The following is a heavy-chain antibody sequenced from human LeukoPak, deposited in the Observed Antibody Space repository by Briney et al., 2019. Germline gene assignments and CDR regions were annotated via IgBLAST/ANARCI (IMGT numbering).Heavy chain of an antibody. CDR3: ARDRYYDSSGYYWGGYYYYYMDV. V-gene: IGHV3-7*01. CDR1: GFTFSSYW. Sequence: GGSLRLSCAASGFTFSSYWMTWVRQAPGKGLEWVANIKQDGSEKYYVDSVKGRFTISRDNAKNSLYLQMNSLRAEDTAVYYCARDRYYDSSGYYWGGYYYYYMDVWGKGTTVTISS. D-gene: IGHD3-22*01. J-gene: IGHJ6*03. CDR2: IKQDGSEK.